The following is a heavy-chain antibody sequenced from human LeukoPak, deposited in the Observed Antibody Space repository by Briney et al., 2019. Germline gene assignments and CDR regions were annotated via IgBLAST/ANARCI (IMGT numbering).Heavy chain of an antibody. D-gene: IGHD3-3*01. Sequence: PGGSLRLSCAASGFTFSSYAMSWVRQAPGKGLEWVSAISGSGGSTYYADSVKGRFTISRDNSKNTLYLQMNSLRAEDTAVYYCAKDYYDFWSGYYNGIINYMDVWGKGTTVTVSS. CDR1: GFTFSSYA. J-gene: IGHJ6*03. V-gene: IGHV3-23*01. CDR2: ISGSGGST. CDR3: AKDYYDFWSGYYNGIINYMDV.